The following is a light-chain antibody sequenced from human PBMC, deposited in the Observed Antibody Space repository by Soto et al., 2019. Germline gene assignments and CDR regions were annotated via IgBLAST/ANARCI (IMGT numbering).Light chain of an antibody. CDR2: GAS. CDR3: QQYYKSPWT. V-gene: IGKV3-15*01. Sequence: EIMMTQSPATLSVSPGERATLSCRASQSVSSNLAWYQQTPGQAPRLLVYGASTRATGIPARFSGSGSGTEFTLTISSLQSEDFAVYCCQQYYKSPWTFGQGTKVDIK. CDR1: QSVSSN. J-gene: IGKJ1*01.